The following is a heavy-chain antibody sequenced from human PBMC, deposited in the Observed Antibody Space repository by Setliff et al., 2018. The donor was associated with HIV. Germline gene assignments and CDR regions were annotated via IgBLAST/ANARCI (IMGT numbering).Heavy chain of an antibody. J-gene: IGHJ6*03. CDR1: GFTFSSYW. CDR3: LKGVVATFFYYMDV. D-gene: IGHD3-3*01. CDR2: IKTDGTST. V-gene: IGHV3-74*01. Sequence: PGGSLRLSCAASGFTFSSYWMHWVRQVPGKGLVWVPRIKTDGTSTTYADSVKGRFTISRDDAKNTLYLQMNGLGGEDTAVYYCLKGVVATFFYYMDVWGKGTTVTVSS.